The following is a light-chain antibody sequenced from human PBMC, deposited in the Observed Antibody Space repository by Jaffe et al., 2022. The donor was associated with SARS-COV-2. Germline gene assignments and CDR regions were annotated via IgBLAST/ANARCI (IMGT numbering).Light chain of an antibody. J-gene: IGKJ2*01. Sequence: DIVMTQSPDSLAVSLGERATINCKSSQSVLYSSNNKNKNYLAWYQQKPGQPPKLLIYWASTRESGVPDRFSGSGSGTDFTLTISSLQAEDVAVYYCQQHYSTPYTFGQGTKLEIK. CDR3: QQHYSTPYT. CDR2: WAS. V-gene: IGKV4-1*01. CDR1: QSVLYSSNNKNKNY.